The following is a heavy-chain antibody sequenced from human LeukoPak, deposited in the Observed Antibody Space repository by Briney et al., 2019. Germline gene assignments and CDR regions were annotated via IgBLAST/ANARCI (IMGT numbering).Heavy chain of an antibody. Sequence: GGSLRLSCAASGFTFSSYWMHWVRQAPGKGLVWVSSISSSSSYIYYADSVKGRFTISRDNAKNSLYLQMNSLRAEDTAVYYCARDRFGGADYYYGMDVWGQGTTVTVSS. V-gene: IGHV3-21*01. J-gene: IGHJ6*02. CDR2: ISSSSSYI. D-gene: IGHD3-16*01. CDR1: GFTFSSYW. CDR3: ARDRFGGADYYYGMDV.